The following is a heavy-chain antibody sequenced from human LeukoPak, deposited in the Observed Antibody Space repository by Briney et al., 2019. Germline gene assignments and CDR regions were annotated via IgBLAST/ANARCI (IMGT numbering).Heavy chain of an antibody. CDR2: IYYSGST. J-gene: IGHJ4*02. V-gene: IGHV4-59*11. CDR3: ARVPLYCSGGSCSHTNFDY. D-gene: IGHD2-15*01. Sequence: PSETLSLTCTVSGGSISSHYWSWIRQPPGKGLEWIGNIYYSGSTNYNPSLKSRVTISIDTSKTHFSLKLSPVTAADAAVYYCARVPLYCSGGSCSHTNFDYWGQGTLVTVSS. CDR1: GGSISSHY.